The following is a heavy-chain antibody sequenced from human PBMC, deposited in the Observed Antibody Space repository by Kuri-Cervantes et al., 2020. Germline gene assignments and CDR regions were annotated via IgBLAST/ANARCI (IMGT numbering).Heavy chain of an antibody. V-gene: IGHV4-4*02. CDR2: IYHSGST. CDR1: GGSISSSNW. D-gene: IGHD1-26*01. CDR3: AERSGSYSWRTHFDY. J-gene: IGHJ4*02. Sequence: SETLSLTCAVSGGSISSSNWWSWVRQPPGKGLEWIGEIYHSGSTNYNPSLKSRVTISVDKSKNQFSLKLSSVTAADTAVYYCAERSGSYSWRTHFDYWGQGTLVTVSS.